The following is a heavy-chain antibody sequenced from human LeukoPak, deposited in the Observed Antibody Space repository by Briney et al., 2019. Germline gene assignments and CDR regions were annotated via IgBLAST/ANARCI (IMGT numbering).Heavy chain of an antibody. Sequence: EASVKVSCKASGYNFLTHGISWVRQAPGQGPEWMGWISTNNGNTNYAQKFQGRVTMTTDTSTATVYMELRNLRSDDTAVYYCAEEAIFWTGYWSHWGQGTLVTVSS. CDR3: AEEAIFWTGYWSH. CDR1: GYNFLTHG. D-gene: IGHD3/OR15-3a*01. V-gene: IGHV1-18*04. J-gene: IGHJ4*02. CDR2: ISTNNGNT.